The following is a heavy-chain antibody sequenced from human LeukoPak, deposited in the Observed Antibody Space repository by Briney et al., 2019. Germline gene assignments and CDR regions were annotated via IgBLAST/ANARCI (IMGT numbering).Heavy chain of an antibody. V-gene: IGHV2-5*01. CDR3: AHRTYDLHAFDI. CDR2: IYWNDDE. D-gene: IGHD3-22*01. CDR1: GFSLSTSGVG. Sequence: ESGPTLVKPTQTLTLTCTFSGFSLSTSGVGVGWIRQPPGKALEWLALIYWNDDERYSPSLKSRLTITKDTSKNQVVLTMTNMDPVDTATYYCAHRTYDLHAFDIWGQGTMVTVSS. J-gene: IGHJ3*02.